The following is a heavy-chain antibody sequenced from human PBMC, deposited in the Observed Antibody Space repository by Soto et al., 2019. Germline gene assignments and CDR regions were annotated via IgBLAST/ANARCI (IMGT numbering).Heavy chain of an antibody. J-gene: IGHJ4*02. CDR2: IYASGST. CDR1: GGSINGYY. D-gene: IGHD4-17*01. Sequence: QVQLQESGPGLVKPSETLSLTCTVSGGSINGYYWTWIRQPAGKELEWIGRIYASGSTNYNPSLKGRVTMAVDTSKNQYSLKLDSVTAADAAVYYCGRATRDYGDYGYFDYWGQGTLVTVSS. CDR3: GRATRDYGDYGYFDY. V-gene: IGHV4-4*07.